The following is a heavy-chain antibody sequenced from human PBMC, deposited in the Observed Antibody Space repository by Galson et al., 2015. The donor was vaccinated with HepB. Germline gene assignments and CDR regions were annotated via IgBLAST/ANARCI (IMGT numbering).Heavy chain of an antibody. Sequence: LSLTCTVSGGSISSGGYYWSWIRQHPGKGLEWIGYIYYSGSTYYNPSLKSRVTISVDTSKNQFSLKLSSVTAADTAVYYCARNGDSRDDFDLWGRGTLVTVSS. CDR3: ARNGDSRDDFDL. J-gene: IGHJ2*01. V-gene: IGHV4-31*03. CDR2: IYYSGST. D-gene: IGHD4-17*01. CDR1: GGSISSGGYY.